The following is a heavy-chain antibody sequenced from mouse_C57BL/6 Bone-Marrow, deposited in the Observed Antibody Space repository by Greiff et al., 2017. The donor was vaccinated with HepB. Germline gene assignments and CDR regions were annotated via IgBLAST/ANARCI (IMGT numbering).Heavy chain of an antibody. CDR2: INPNNGGT. J-gene: IGHJ3*01. CDR1: GYTFTDYN. Sequence: EVKLMESGPELVKPGASVKIPCKASGYTFTDYNMDWVKQSHGKSLEWIGDINPNNGGTIYNQKFKGKATLTVDKSSSTAYMELRSLTSEDTAVYYWARRGSSGDVGFAYWGQGTLVTVSA. CDR3: ARRGSSGDVGFAY. V-gene: IGHV1-18*01. D-gene: IGHD3-2*02.